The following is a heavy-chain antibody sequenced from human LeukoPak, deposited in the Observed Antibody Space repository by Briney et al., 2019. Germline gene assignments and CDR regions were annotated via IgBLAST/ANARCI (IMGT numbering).Heavy chain of an antibody. CDR2: INPNSGGT. CDR3: ARLVGYYYYMDV. V-gene: IGHV1-2*02. CDR1: GYTFTGYY. Sequence: ASVKVSCKASGYTFTGYYMHWVRQAPGQGLEWMGWINPNSGGTNYAQKFQGRVTITRNTSISTAYMELSSLRSEDTAVYYCARLVGYYYYMDVWGKGTTVTVSS. J-gene: IGHJ6*03.